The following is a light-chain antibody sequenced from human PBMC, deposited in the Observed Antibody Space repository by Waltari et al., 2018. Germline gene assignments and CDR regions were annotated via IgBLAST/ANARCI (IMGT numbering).Light chain of an antibody. CDR3: AAWDGSLHGPV. CDR2: NNN. Sequence: QSVLTQPPSASGTPGQRVSISCPGTNSNIGTTPVNWFQQIPGTAPKLLIYNNNLRPSGVCDRISASKSGTSASLAISGLQSEDEATYYCAAWDGSLHGPVFGGGTKLTVL. J-gene: IGLJ3*02. V-gene: IGLV1-44*01. CDR1: NSNIGTTP.